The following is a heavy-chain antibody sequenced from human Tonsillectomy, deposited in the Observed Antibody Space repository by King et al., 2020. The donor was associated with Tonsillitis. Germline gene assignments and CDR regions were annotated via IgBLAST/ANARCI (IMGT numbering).Heavy chain of an antibody. D-gene: IGHD5-18*01. CDR1: GGSISNYY. J-gene: IGHJ6*02. Sequence: QLQESGPGLVKPSETLSLTCTVSGGSISNYYWSWIRQPPGKGLEWIGYIYYSGTSNYNPSLKSRATISVDTSENQFSLKLSSVTAADTAVYYCARGNTPRGYYYYGMDVWGQGTTVTVSS. V-gene: IGHV4-59*01. CDR3: ARGNTPRGYYYYGMDV. CDR2: IYYSGTS.